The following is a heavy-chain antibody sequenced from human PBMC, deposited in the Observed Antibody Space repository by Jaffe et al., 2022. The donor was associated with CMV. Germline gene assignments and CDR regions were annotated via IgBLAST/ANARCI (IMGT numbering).Heavy chain of an antibody. CDR2: IYYSGST. J-gene: IGHJ6*03. Sequence: QVQLQESGPGLVKPSETLSLTCTVSGGSISSYYWSWIRQPPGKGLEWIGYIYYSGSTNYNPSLKSRVTISVDTSKNQFSLKLSSVTAADTAVYYCARAGVLRYCSGGSCYSMKKPYYMDVWGKGTTVTVSS. CDR3: ARAGVLRYCSGGSCYSMKKPYYMDV. D-gene: IGHD2-15*01. V-gene: IGHV4-59*01. CDR1: GGSISSYY.